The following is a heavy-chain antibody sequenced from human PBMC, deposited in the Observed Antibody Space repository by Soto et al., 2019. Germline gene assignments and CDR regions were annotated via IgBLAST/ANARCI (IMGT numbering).Heavy chain of an antibody. CDR3: ARSEEDSDYYYYGLDV. D-gene: IGHD2-15*01. CDR1: GDSVSSSSVA. Sequence: QTLSLTCVISGDSVSSSSVAWNWVRQSPSRGLEWLGRTYYRSRWYSDFAVSVRGRIVINADTSKNQFSLQLNSVTPEDTAVYFCARSEEDSDYYYYGLDVWGQGTTVTVSS. J-gene: IGHJ6*02. V-gene: IGHV6-1*01. CDR2: TYYRSRWYS.